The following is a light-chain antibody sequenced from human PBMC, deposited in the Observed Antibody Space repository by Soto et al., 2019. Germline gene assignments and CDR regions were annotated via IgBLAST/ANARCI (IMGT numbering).Light chain of an antibody. CDR3: QEYNTWPWT. CDR1: QSVNNN. Sequence: ETLMTQPPATLSVSPGERATLSCRASQSVNNNLAWYQQKLGQAPRVLIYGASTRATGIPARFTGSGSGTEFILTITSLQSEDSAVYYCQEYNTWPWTFGQGTKVEFK. J-gene: IGKJ1*01. CDR2: GAS. V-gene: IGKV3-15*01.